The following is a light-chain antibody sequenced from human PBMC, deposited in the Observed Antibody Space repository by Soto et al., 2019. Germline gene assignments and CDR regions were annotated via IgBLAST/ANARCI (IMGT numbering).Light chain of an antibody. Sequence: DIQMTQSPSSLSASVGDRVTITCRASQNIDNYLNWYQHKAGKAPKLLIYATSTLQSGVPSRFSGSGSGTDFTLPISNLQTEDFAIYFCQETYNVGAVSFGGGTKVEIK. J-gene: IGKJ4*01. CDR3: QETYNVGAVS. V-gene: IGKV1-39*01. CDR2: ATS. CDR1: QNIDNY.